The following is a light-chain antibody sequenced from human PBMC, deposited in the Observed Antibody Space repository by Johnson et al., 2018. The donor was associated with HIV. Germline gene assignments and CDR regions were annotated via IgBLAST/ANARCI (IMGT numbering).Light chain of an antibody. CDR1: SSNIGNNY. CDR2: DNN. Sequence: QSVLTQPPSVSAAPGQKVNISCSGGSSNIGNNYVSWYQQLPGTAPKLLIFDNNKRPSGIPDRISGSKSGTSATLGITGLQTGDEADYYCGTWDSSLSAGVFGTGTKVTVL. CDR3: GTWDSSLSAGV. J-gene: IGLJ1*01. V-gene: IGLV1-51*01.